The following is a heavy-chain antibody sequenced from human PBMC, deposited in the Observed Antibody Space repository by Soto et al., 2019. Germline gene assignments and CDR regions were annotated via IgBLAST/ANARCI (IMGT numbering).Heavy chain of an antibody. CDR3: ARLPITFGGVIVTHFDY. J-gene: IGHJ4*02. V-gene: IGHV4-39*01. CDR2: IYYSGST. Sequence: SETLSLTCTVSGGSISSSSYYWGWIRQPPGKGLEWIGSIYYSGSTYYNPSLKSRVTISVDTSKNQFSLKLSSVTAADTAVYYCARLPITFGGVIVTHFDYWGQGTLVTVSS. D-gene: IGHD3-16*02. CDR1: GGSISSSSYY.